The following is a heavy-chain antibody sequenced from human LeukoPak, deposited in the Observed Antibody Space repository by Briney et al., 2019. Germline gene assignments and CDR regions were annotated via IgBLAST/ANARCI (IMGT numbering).Heavy chain of an antibody. CDR2: IYYSGNT. CDR3: ARDQEHCSGTSCYPYWYDS. D-gene: IGHD2-2*01. V-gene: IGHV4-59*12. J-gene: IGHJ5*01. Sequence: SETLSLTCTVSGGSISNYYWSWIRQPPGKGLEWIGYIYYSGNTDYNPSLKSRLTMSIDTSKNQFSLKLSSVTAADTAVYFCARDQEHCSGTSCYPYWYDSWGQGTLVTVSS. CDR1: GGSISNYY.